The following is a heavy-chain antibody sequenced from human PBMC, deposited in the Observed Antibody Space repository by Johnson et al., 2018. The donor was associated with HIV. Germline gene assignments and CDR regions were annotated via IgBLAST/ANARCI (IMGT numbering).Heavy chain of an antibody. J-gene: IGHJ3*02. Sequence: VQLVESGGGLVQPGGSLRLSCAASGFTFSSYWMHWVRQAPGKGLVWVSRINSDGSSTSYADSVKGRFTISRDNSKNTLYLQMNSLRAEDTAVYYCAKGGMATIEGDAFDIWGQGTMVTVSS. CDR1: GFTFSSYW. D-gene: IGHD5-24*01. CDR2: INSDGSST. V-gene: IGHV3-74*01. CDR3: AKGGMATIEGDAFDI.